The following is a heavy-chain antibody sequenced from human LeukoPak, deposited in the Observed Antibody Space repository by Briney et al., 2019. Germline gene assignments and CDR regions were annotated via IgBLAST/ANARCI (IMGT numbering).Heavy chain of an antibody. Sequence: SETLSLTCAVSGGSISSGGYSWSWIRQPPGKGLEWIGYIYYSGSTYYNPSLKSRVTISVDTSKNQFSLKLSSVTAADTAVYYCARVLRGYSYGFDYWGQGTLVTVSS. V-gene: IGHV4-30-4*07. J-gene: IGHJ4*02. D-gene: IGHD5-18*01. CDR1: GGSISSGGYS. CDR2: IYYSGST. CDR3: ARVLRGYSYGFDY.